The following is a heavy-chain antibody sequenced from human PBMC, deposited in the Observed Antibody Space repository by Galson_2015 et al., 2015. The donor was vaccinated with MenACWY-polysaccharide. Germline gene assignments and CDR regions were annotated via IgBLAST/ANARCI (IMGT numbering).Heavy chain of an antibody. CDR3: AKDGGYYDSSGYRVPGFDY. D-gene: IGHD3-22*01. CDR1: GFTFDDYA. J-gene: IGHJ4*02. V-gene: IGHV3-9*01. CDR2: ISWNSGSI. Sequence: SLRLSCAASGFTFDDYAMHWVRQAPGKGLEWVSGISWNSGSIGYADSVKGRFTISRDNAKNSLYLQMNSLRAEDTALYYCAKDGGYYDSSGYRVPGFDYWGPGTLVTVSS.